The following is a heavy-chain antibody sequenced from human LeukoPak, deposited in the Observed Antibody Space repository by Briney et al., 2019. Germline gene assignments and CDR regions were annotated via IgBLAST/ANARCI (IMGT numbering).Heavy chain of an antibody. CDR2: IRYDGSNT. D-gene: IGHD3-22*01. CDR1: GFTFSTYG. Sequence: GGSLRLSCAASGFTFSTYGMHWVRQAPGKGLEWVAFIRYDGSNTYYADSVKGRFSISRDNSKNTLYLQMNSLRAEDTALYYCAKEPAGSGYYYDDDYWGQGTLVTVSS. J-gene: IGHJ4*02. V-gene: IGHV3-30*02. CDR3: AKEPAGSGYYYDDDY.